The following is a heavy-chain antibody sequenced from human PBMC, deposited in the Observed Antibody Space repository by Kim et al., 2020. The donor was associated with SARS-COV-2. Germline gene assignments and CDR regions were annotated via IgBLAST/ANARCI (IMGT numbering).Heavy chain of an antibody. CDR2: IRSKAYGGTT. CDR3: TSEVEMFGGVLGAFDI. J-gene: IGHJ3*02. CDR1: GFTFGDYA. V-gene: IGHV3-49*03. D-gene: IGHD3-16*01. Sequence: GGSLRLSCTASGFTFGDYAMSCFRQAPGKGLEWVGFIRSKAYGGTTEYAASVKGRFTISRDDSKSIAYLQMNSLKTEDTAVYYCTSEVEMFGGVLGAFDIWGQGTMVTVSS.